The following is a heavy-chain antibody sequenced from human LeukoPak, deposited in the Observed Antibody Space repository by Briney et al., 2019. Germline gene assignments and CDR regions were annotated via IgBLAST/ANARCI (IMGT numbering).Heavy chain of an antibody. D-gene: IGHD2/OR15-2a*01. CDR2: INPNSGGT. V-gene: IGHV1-2*02. Sequence: GASVKVSCKASGYTLTGYFMHWVRQAPGQGPEWMGWINPNSGGTNYAQKFQGRVIMTRDTSISTAYMELSRLRSDDTAVYHCARVSEYYYFDYWGQGTLVTVSS. J-gene: IGHJ4*02. CDR1: GYTLTGYF. CDR3: ARVSEYYYFDY.